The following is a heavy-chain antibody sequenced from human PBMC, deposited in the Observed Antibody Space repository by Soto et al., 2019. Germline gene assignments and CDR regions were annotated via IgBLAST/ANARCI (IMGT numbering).Heavy chain of an antibody. CDR2: IYYSGST. CDR3: ARNLIVVVPAASNWFDP. V-gene: IGHV4-31*02. D-gene: IGHD2-2*01. CDR1: GGSISSGGYY. Sequence: PSETLSLTCTVSGGSISSGGYYWSWIRQHPGKGLEWIGYIYYSGSTYYNPSLKSRVTISVDTSKNQFSLKLSSVTAADTAVYYCARNLIVVVPAASNWFDPWGQGTLVTVSS. J-gene: IGHJ5*02.